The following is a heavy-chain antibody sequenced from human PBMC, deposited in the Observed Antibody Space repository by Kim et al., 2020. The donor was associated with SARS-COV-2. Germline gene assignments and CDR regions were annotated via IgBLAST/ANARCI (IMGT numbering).Heavy chain of an antibody. V-gene: IGHV3-33*01. D-gene: IGHD3-3*01. Sequence: YPDSGEGRFTISRDHSKNTLYVQMNSLRAEDTAVYYCARDPTYEFRHFDLWGRGTLLTVSS. CDR3: ARDPTYEFRHFDL. J-gene: IGHJ2*01.